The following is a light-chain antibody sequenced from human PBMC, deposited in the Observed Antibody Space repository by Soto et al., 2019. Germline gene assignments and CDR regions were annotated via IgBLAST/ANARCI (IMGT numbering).Light chain of an antibody. V-gene: IGKV1-5*01. CDR1: QSISSW. CDR2: DAS. J-gene: IGKJ4*01. Sequence: DIQMTQSPSTLSAYVGDRVTITCRASQSISSWLAWYQQKPGKAPKLLIYDASSLESGVPSRFSGSGSGTEFTLTISSLQPDDFATYYCQQYNSYPSLTFGGGTKVEIK. CDR3: QQYNSYPSLT.